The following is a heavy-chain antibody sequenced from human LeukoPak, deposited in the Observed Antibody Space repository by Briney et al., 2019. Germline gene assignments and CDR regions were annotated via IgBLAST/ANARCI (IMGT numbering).Heavy chain of an antibody. Sequence: SETLSLTCTVSGGSISSGSYYWSWIRQPAGKGLEWIGRIYTSGSTNYNPSLKSRVTISVDTSKNQFSLKLSSVTAADTAVYYCARDSSGWYAFDYWGQGTLVTVSS. J-gene: IGHJ4*02. D-gene: IGHD6-19*01. CDR1: GGSISSGSYY. CDR3: ARDSSGWYAFDY. CDR2: IYTSGST. V-gene: IGHV4-61*02.